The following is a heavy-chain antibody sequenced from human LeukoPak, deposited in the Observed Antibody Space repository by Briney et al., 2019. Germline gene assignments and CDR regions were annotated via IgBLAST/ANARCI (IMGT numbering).Heavy chain of an antibody. Sequence: SETLSLTCSFSGGSISNYYWSWVRQPPGKGLEWIGYIYYSGSTDYNPSLKSRVTISIDTSKNHFSLRLSSVTAAERASYYCARGYAYGPNYYFDYWGQGCLVTVSS. CDR2: IYYSGST. CDR3: ARGYAYGPNYYFDY. J-gene: IGHJ4*02. CDR1: GGSISNYY. V-gene: IGHV4-59*01. D-gene: IGHD5-18*01.